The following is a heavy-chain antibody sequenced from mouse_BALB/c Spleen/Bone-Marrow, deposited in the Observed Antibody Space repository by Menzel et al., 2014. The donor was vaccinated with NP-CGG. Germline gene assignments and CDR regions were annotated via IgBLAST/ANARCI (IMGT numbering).Heavy chain of an antibody. CDR2: ISSGGTT. D-gene: IGHD1-1*01. V-gene: IGHV5-6-5*01. Sequence: EVKLVESGGGLVKPGGSLKLSCAASGFTFSGYAMSWVRQTPEKRLEWVASISSGGTTYYPDSVKGRFTISRDNARNILYLQMSSLRSEDTAMYYCGGITTVDYWGQGTSVTVSS. J-gene: IGHJ4*01. CDR1: GFTFSGYA. CDR3: GGITTVDY.